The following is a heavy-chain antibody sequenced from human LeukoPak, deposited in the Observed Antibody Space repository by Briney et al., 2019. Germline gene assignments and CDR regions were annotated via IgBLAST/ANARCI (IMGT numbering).Heavy chain of an antibody. V-gene: IGHV3-33*06. J-gene: IGHJ4*02. CDR2: IWYDGNNK. CDR3: VKDQYYDSSGYYFDY. CDR1: GFTFSSYG. Sequence: GGSLRLSCAASGFTFSSYGMHWVRQAPGRGLEWVAGIWYDGNNKYYADSVKGRFTISRDNSKNTLYLQMNSLRAEDTAVYYCVKDQYYDSSGYYFDYWGRGTLVTVSS. D-gene: IGHD3-22*01.